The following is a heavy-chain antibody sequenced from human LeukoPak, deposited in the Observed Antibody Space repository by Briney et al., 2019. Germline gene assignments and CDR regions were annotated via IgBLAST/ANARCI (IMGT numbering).Heavy chain of an antibody. D-gene: IGHD1/OR15-1a*01. V-gene: IGHV3-64D*06. J-gene: IGHJ4*02. CDR3: VKRLNNYFDY. CDR2: ISSTGGST. Sequence: PGGSLRLSCSASGFTFSSYAMHWVRQAPGKGLEFVSGISSTGGSTYYTDPVKGRLTISRDNSKNTVYLQMSSLRPEDTAVYFCVKRLNNYFDYWYQGTRVTVSS. CDR1: GFTFSSYA.